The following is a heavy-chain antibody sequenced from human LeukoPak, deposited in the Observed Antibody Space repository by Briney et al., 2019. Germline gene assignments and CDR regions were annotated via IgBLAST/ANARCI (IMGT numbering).Heavy chain of an antibody. J-gene: IGHJ4*02. CDR2: FIPIFGTA. CDR3: ARDWEELEYFDY. CDR1: GGTFSSYA. D-gene: IGHD1-1*01. V-gene: IGHV1-69*05. Sequence: SVKVSCKASGGTFSSYAISWVRQAPGQGLEWMGGFIPIFGTANYAQKFQGRVTITTDESTSTAYMELSSLRSEDTAVYYCARDWEELEYFDYWGQGTLVTVSS.